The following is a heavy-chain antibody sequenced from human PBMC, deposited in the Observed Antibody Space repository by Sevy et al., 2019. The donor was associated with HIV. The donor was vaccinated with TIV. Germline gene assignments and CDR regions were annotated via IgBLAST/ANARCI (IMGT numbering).Heavy chain of an antibody. D-gene: IGHD6-19*01. V-gene: IGHV3-21*01. J-gene: IGHJ4*02. CDR3: ARGASLAGRGGFDF. Sequence: GGSLRLSCAASGFTFSASTINWVRQAPGKGLEWISSISSSGSYIHYADSVKGRFTISRDNAKSSLYLQLNGLRAEDTAVYYCARGASLAGRGGFDFWGQGTLVTVSS. CDR1: GFTFSAST. CDR2: ISSSGSYI.